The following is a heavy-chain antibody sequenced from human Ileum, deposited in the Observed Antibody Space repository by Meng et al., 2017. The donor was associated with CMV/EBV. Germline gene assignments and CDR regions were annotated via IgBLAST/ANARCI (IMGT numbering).Heavy chain of an antibody. Sequence: SETLSLTCTVSGGSISSSSYYWGWIRQPPGKGLDWIGSIYYSGSTYYNPSLKSRVTISVDTSKNQFSLKLSSVTAADTAVYYCARDPPPSRIVVVIATPSYFDYWGQGTLVTVSS. J-gene: IGHJ4*02. V-gene: IGHV4-39*07. CDR1: GGSISSSSYY. CDR3: ARDPPPSRIVVVIATPSYFDY. CDR2: IYYSGST. D-gene: IGHD2-21*01.